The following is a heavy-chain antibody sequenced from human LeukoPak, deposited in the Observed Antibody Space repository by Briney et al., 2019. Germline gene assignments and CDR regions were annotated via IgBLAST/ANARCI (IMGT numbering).Heavy chain of an antibody. CDR1: GFTVSSNY. CDR2: IYSGGST. J-gene: IGHJ4*02. Sequence: GGSLRLSCAAAGFTVSSNYMSWVRQAPGKGLEWVSVIYSGGSTYYADTVKGRFTISRDNSKNTLYLQMNSLRAEDTAVYYCARGGPAAGRFDYWGQGTLVTVSS. D-gene: IGHD6-13*01. V-gene: IGHV3-66*01. CDR3: ARGGPAAGRFDY.